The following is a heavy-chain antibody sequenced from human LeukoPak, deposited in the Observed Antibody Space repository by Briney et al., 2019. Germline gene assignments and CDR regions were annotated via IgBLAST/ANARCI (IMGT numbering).Heavy chain of an antibody. V-gene: IGHV3-48*04. Sequence: PGGCLRLSCAASGFTFSSYSMNWVRQAPGKGLEWISYISSSNSTIYYADSVKGRLTISRDNAKNSLYLQMNSLRAEDTAVYYCARASGSGRLPEDYWGQGTLVTVSS. CDR3: ARASGSGRLPEDY. D-gene: IGHD3-10*01. CDR1: GFTFSSYS. CDR2: ISSSNSTI. J-gene: IGHJ4*02.